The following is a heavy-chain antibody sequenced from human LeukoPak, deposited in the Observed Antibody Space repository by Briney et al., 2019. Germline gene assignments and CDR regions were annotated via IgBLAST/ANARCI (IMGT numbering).Heavy chain of an antibody. Sequence: GSLRLSCAASGFTVSSNYMSWVRQAPGKGLEWVSAISGSSGSTYYADSVKGRFTISRDNSKNTLYLQMNSLRAEDTAVYYCAQTSSGSSGWYEHWGQGTLVTVSS. CDR2: ISGSSGST. CDR1: GFTVSSNY. CDR3: AQTSSGSSGWYEH. J-gene: IGHJ5*02. V-gene: IGHV3-23*01. D-gene: IGHD3-10*01.